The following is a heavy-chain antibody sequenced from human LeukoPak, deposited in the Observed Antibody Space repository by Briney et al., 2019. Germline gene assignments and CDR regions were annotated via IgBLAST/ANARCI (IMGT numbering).Heavy chain of an antibody. CDR1: GFTFSSYS. CDR3: ARMGFNIPVDY. Sequence: PGGSLRLSCAASGFTFSSYSMNWVRQAPGKGLEWVSSISSSSSYIHYADSVKGRFTISRDNAKNSLYLQMNSLRADDTAVYYCARMGFNIPVDYWGQGTLVTVSS. J-gene: IGHJ4*02. V-gene: IGHV3-21*01. CDR2: ISSSSSYI. D-gene: IGHD2/OR15-2a*01.